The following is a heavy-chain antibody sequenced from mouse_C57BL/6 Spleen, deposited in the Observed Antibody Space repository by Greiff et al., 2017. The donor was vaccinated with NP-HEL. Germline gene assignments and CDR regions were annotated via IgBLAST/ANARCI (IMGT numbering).Heavy chain of an antibody. J-gene: IGHJ4*01. CDR1: GYSITSGYY. V-gene: IGHV3-6*01. CDR2: ISYDGSN. CDR3: ARVDYDYAMDY. D-gene: IGHD2-4*01. Sequence: EVKLKQSGPGLVKPSQSLSLTCSVTGYSITSGYYWNWIRQFPGNKLEWMGYISYDGSNNYDPSLKNRISITRDTSKNQFFLKLNSVTTEDTATYYCARVDYDYAMDYWGQGTSVTVSS.